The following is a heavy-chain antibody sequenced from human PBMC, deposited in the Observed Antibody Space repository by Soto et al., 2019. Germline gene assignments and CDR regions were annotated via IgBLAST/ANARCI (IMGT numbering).Heavy chain of an antibody. CDR2: IKQDGDEK. V-gene: IGHV3-7*01. Sequence: GGSLRLSCAASGLTFSRYWMTWVRQAPGKGLEWVANIKQDGDEKYYVDSVKGRFTISRDNAKNSLYLQMNSLRAEDTAVYYCARDPDTYCSSTNCHARYYYYMDVWGKGTTVTVSS. CDR1: GLTFSRYW. CDR3: ARDPDTYCSSTNCHARYYYYMDV. J-gene: IGHJ6*03. D-gene: IGHD2-2*01.